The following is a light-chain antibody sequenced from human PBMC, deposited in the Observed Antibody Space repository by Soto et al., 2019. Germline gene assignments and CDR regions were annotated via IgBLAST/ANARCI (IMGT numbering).Light chain of an antibody. J-gene: IGLJ1*01. Sequence: QSVLTQPPSASGTPGQRVTISCSGSSSNIGINTVNWYQQVPGTAPKLLIYTDNQRPSGVPDRFSGSKSGTSASLAISGLQSGDETDYYCAAWDDSLNGLYVFGTGTNVTVL. CDR1: SSNIGINT. CDR3: AAWDDSLNGLYV. CDR2: TDN. V-gene: IGLV1-44*01.